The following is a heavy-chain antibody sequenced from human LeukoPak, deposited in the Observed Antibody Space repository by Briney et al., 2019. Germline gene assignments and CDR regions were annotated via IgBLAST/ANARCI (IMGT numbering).Heavy chain of an antibody. D-gene: IGHD2-2*01. CDR2: ISSSSSTI. CDR3: ARDTNQLLSY. Sequence: HPGGSLRLSCAASGFTFSSYSMNWVRQAPGKGLEWVSYISSSSSTIYYADSVKGRFTISRDNAKNSLYLQMNSLRAEATAVYYCARDTNQLLSYWGQGTLVTVSS. CDR1: GFTFSSYS. J-gene: IGHJ4*02. V-gene: IGHV3-48*01.